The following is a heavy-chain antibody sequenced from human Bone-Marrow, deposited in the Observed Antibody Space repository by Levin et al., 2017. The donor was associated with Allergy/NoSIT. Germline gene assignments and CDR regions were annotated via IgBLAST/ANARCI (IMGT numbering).Heavy chain of an antibody. D-gene: IGHD3-16*01. CDR3: ARDFWGRLGYSSWASYGMDV. J-gene: IGHJ6*02. V-gene: IGHV4-59*11. CDR1: SGSINNHY. CDR2: ISYDGTT. Sequence: KPSETLSLTCSVSSGSINNHYWSWIRQPPGKGLEWIGYISYDGTTNYNPSLKSRITISVDMSKNQFSLKLRSVTAADTAVYYCARDFWGRLGYSSWASYGMDVWGQGTTVTVSS.